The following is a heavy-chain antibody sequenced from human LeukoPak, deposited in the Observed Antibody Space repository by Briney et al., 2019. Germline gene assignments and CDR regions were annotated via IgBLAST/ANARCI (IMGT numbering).Heavy chain of an antibody. D-gene: IGHD4-23*01. CDR3: AKEALRRWGAFDY. V-gene: IGHV3-53*05. CDR2: IYSGGST. Sequence: GGSLRLSCAASGFTVSSNYMSWVRQAPGKGLEWVSVIYSGGSTYYADSVKGRFTISRDNSKNTLYLQMNSLRAEDTAVYYCAKEALRRWGAFDYWGQGTLVTVSS. J-gene: IGHJ4*02. CDR1: GFTVSSNY.